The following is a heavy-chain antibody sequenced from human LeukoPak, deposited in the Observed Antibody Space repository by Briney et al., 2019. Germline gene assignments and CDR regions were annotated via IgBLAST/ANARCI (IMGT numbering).Heavy chain of an antibody. J-gene: IGHJ4*02. Sequence: SGGSLGLSCAASGFTFSSYAMSWVRQAPGKGLEWVSAISGSGGSTYYADSVKGRFTISRDNSKNTLYLQMNSLIAEDTAVYYCARGRQRRDFWSLGYFDYWGQGTLVTVSS. CDR1: GFTFSSYA. V-gene: IGHV3-23*01. D-gene: IGHD3-3*01. CDR2: ISGSGGST. CDR3: ARGRQRRDFWSLGYFDY.